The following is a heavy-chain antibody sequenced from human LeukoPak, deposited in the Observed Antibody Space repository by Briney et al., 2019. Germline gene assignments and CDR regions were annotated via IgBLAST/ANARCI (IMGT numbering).Heavy chain of an antibody. Sequence: ASVKVSCKASGYTFPDYYIHWVRQAPGQGLEWMGWINPKSGGTKYAQKFQDRVTMTRDTSISTAYMELSRLRSDDTAVYYCARVDYDDYLGNFDYWGQGTLVTVSP. CDR2: INPKSGGT. V-gene: IGHV1-2*02. J-gene: IGHJ4*02. CDR3: ARVDYDDYLGNFDY. CDR1: GYTFPDYY. D-gene: IGHD4-17*01.